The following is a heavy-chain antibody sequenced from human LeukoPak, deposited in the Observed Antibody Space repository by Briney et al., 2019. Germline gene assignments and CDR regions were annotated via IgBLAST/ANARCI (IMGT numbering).Heavy chain of an antibody. D-gene: IGHD4-17*01. CDR1: GFTFSSYA. Sequence: GGSLRLSCAASGFTFSSYAMTWVRQAPGKGLEWVSTISNNGGATFYANSVKGRFTISRDNSRNTLYLQMNSLSAEDTAVYYCAKWPTVTGDWGQGTLVAVSS. V-gene: IGHV3-23*01. J-gene: IGHJ4*02. CDR2: ISNNGGAT. CDR3: AKWPTVTGD.